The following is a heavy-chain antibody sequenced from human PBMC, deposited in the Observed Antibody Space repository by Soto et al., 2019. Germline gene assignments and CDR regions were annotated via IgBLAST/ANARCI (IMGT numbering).Heavy chain of an antibody. D-gene: IGHD5-12*01. J-gene: IGHJ6*02. Sequence: QVQLVESGGGVVQPGRSLRLSCAASGFTFSSYGMHWVRQAPGKGLEWVAVIWFDGSNKWYADSVKGRFTISRDNSKNTLYLQMNSLRADDTAVYSCARDRGYSGYDSPRYYYGMDVWGQGTTVTVSS. CDR2: IWFDGSNK. CDR3: ARDRGYSGYDSPRYYYGMDV. V-gene: IGHV3-33*01. CDR1: GFTFSSYG.